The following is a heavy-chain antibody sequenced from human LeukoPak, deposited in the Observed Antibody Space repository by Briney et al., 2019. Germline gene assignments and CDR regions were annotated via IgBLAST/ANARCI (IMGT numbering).Heavy chain of an antibody. V-gene: IGHV3-21*01. J-gene: IGHJ4*02. D-gene: IGHD6-13*01. CDR1: RFTFSTYT. CDR2: ISSTSSYI. Sequence: NTGGSLRLSCAASRFTFSTYTMNWVRQAPGKGLEWVSSISSTSSYIYYADSVKGRFTISRDNAKNSLYLQMNSLRAEDTAVYYCARVATAGTVADYWGQGTLVTVSS. CDR3: ARVATAGTVADY.